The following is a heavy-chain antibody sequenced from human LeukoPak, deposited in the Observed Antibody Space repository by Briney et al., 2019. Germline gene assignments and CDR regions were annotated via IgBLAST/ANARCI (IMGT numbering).Heavy chain of an antibody. V-gene: IGHV1-8*01. J-gene: IGHJ6*03. Sequence: ASVKVSCKASGYTFTSYDINWVRQATGQGLEWMGWMNPNSGNTGYAQKFQGRVTMTRNTSISTAYMELSSLRSEDTAVYYCARYSYGSYGYYYYYMDVWGKGTTVTASS. CDR2: MNPNSGNT. CDR3: ARYSYGSYGYYYYYMDV. D-gene: IGHD5-18*01. CDR1: GYTFTSYD.